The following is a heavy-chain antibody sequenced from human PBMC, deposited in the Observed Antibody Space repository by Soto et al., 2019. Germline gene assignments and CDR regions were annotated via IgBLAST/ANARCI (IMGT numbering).Heavy chain of an antibody. Sequence: PSETLSLTCTASGGSISSYYRSWIRQPAGKGLEWIGRIYTSGSTNYNPSLKSRVTMSVDTSKNQFSLKLRSVTAADTAVYYCARDWVVTAVPGDYYYGMDVLGKGTTITV. J-gene: IGHJ6*04. CDR1: GGSISSYY. D-gene: IGHD2-21*02. V-gene: IGHV4-4*07. CDR3: ARDWVVTAVPGDYYYGMDV. CDR2: IYTSGST.